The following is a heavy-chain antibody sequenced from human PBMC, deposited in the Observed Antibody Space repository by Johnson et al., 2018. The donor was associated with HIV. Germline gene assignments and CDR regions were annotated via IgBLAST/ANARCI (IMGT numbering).Heavy chain of an antibody. V-gene: IGHV3-66*01. Sequence: VQLVESGGSVVRPGGSLRLSCAASGFTFDDYGMSWVRQVPGKGLEWVSVIYSGGSTYYADSVKGRFTISRDNSKNRVYLQMDNLRAEDTAVYYCARDRFGSGRPNAFDLWGQGTMVTVSS. CDR2: IYSGGST. D-gene: IGHD3-10*01. CDR3: ARDRFGSGRPNAFDL. CDR1: GFTFDDYG. J-gene: IGHJ3*01.